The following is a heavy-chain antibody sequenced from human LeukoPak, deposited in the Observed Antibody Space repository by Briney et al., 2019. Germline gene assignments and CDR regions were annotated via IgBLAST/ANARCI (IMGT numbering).Heavy chain of an antibody. CDR2: IKQDGSDK. Sequence: TGGSPRISRAASGFSFCSYWMSWVRQAPREGPEWGANIKQDGSDKKYVDSVKGRFTISRDNAKNSLYLQMNSLRADDTAVYYCSRGPLPVTYSYDYRGQGTLVTVSS. D-gene: IGHD5-18*01. CDR1: GFSFCSYW. J-gene: IGHJ4*02. V-gene: IGHV3-7*04. CDR3: SRGPLPVTYSYDY.